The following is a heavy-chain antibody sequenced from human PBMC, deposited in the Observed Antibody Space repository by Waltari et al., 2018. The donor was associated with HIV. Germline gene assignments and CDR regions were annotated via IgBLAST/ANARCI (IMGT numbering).Heavy chain of an antibody. CDR3: ARESSVWDF. Sequence: QVQVVESGGGLVKPGGSLRLSCRYSGLTFSDYFRSWIRQTPRKGLELLAYVSHTGTDTFYADSLRGRFAVSRDNSRNSLYLDLNKLTTEDSGIYYCARESSVWDFWGQGILVTVSS. CDR2: VSHTGTDT. V-gene: IGHV3-11*01. J-gene: IGHJ4*02. D-gene: IGHD6-19*01. CDR1: GLTFSDYF.